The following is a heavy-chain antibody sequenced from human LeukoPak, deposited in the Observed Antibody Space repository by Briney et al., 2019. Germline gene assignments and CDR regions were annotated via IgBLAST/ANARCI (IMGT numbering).Heavy chain of an antibody. Sequence: GSLRLSCAASGFTFSSYSMNWVRQAPGKGLEWVSSISSSSSYIYYADSVKGRFTISRDNAKSSLYLQMNSLRAEDTAVYYCAREGDSSGWHGAFDIWAQGTMVTVSS. CDR3: AREGDSSGWHGAFDI. J-gene: IGHJ3*02. D-gene: IGHD6-19*01. V-gene: IGHV3-21*01. CDR2: ISSSSSYI. CDR1: GFTFSSYS.